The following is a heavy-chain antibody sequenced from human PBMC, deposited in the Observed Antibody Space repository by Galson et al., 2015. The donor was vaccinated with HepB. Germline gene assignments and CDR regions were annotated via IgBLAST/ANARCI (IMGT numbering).Heavy chain of an antibody. V-gene: IGHV3-30*18. CDR2: ISHNGNYK. CDR3: AKDPARLPVAGRLDS. J-gene: IGHJ4*02. D-gene: IGHD6-19*01. Sequence: SLRLSCAASGFTFSSFGLHWVRQAPGKGLDWVAVISHNGNYKYYADSVKGRFTISRDNSKNTVYLQMNSLRPEDTAIYYCAKDPARLPVAGRLDSWGQGTLVTGSS. CDR1: GFTFSSFG.